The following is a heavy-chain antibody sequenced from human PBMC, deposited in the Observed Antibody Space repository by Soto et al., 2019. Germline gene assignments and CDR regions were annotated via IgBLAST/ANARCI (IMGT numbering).Heavy chain of an antibody. V-gene: IGHV3-30-3*01. Sequence: GGSLRLSCAASGFSFSSYALHWVRQAPGKGLEWLTLISNDGSNKYYADSVKGRFTISRDNTKNTVYLQMNSLRAEDTAVYYCARDGYYYDSSGYYWNFDYWGQGALVTVSS. CDR3: ARDGYYYDSSGYYWNFDY. CDR1: GFSFSSYA. CDR2: ISNDGSNK. D-gene: IGHD3-22*01. J-gene: IGHJ4*02.